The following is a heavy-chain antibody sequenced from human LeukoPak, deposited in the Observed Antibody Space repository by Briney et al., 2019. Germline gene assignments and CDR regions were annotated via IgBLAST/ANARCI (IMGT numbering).Heavy chain of an antibody. Sequence: PSETLSLTCTVSGGSIGSGTYCWGWIRQSPGKGLEWIGSIYYSGSTNYNPSLKSRVTISVDTSNNQFSLKLSSVTAADTAVYYCARVGNPLVTVFAWFDPWGQGTLVTVSS. CDR1: GGSIGSGTYC. V-gene: IGHV4-39*07. CDR2: IYYSGST. CDR3: ARVGNPLVTVFAWFDP. D-gene: IGHD3-3*01. J-gene: IGHJ5*02.